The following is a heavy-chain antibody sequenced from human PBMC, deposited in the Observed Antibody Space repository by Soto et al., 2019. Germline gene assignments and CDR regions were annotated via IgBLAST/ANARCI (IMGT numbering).Heavy chain of an antibody. CDR1: GYTFTGYY. V-gene: IGHV1-2*02. CDR2: INPNSGGT. D-gene: IGHD3-22*01. CDR3: ARLNYYDSSGYYYDPPATTTAGY. Sequence: RASVKVSCKASGYTFTGYYMHWVRQAPGQGLEWMGWINPNSGGTNYAQKFQGRVTMTRDTSISTAYMELSRLRSDDTAVYYCARLNYYDSSGYYYDPPATTTAGYWGQGTLVTVS. J-gene: IGHJ4*02.